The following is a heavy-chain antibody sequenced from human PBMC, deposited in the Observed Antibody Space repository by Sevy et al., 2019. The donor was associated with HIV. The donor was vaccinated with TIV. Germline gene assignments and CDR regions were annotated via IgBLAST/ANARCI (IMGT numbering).Heavy chain of an antibody. CDR3: AREGAVAAAFGI. J-gene: IGHJ3*02. V-gene: IGHV3-30-3*01. CDR2: ISYDGSNK. D-gene: IGHD6-19*01. Sequence: GGSLRLSCAASGFTFSSYAMHWVRQAPGKGLEWVAVISYDGSNKYYADSVKGRFTISRDNSKNTLYLQMNSLRAEDTAVYYCAREGAVAAAFGIWGQGTMVTVSS. CDR1: GFTFSSYA.